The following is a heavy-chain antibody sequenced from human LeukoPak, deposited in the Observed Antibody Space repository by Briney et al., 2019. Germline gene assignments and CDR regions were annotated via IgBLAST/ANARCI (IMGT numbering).Heavy chain of an antibody. CDR3: AREIVVVPSAMGFDP. D-gene: IGHD2-2*01. V-gene: IGHV1-46*01. Sequence: ASVKVSCKASGYSFTTYYIHWVRQAPGQGLEWMGVINPSGGSTSLAQKFQARLTMTRDTSTSTVYMELSGLSSEDTAVYYCAREIVVVPSAMGFDPWGQGTLVTVSS. CDR1: GYSFTTYY. J-gene: IGHJ5*02. CDR2: INPSGGST.